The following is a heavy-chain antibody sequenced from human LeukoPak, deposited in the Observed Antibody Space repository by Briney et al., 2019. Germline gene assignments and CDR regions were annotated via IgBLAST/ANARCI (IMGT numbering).Heavy chain of an antibody. D-gene: IGHD5-18*01. V-gene: IGHV3-48*03. J-gene: IGHJ6*03. Sequence: GGSLRLSCGASGFTFSSYEMDWVRQAPGKGLEWVSYISSRGNTKHYADSVKGRFTISRDNAKNSLYLQMNSLRAEDMAVYYCARGDTAMVDYYYYMDVWGKGTTVTISS. CDR1: GFTFSSYE. CDR3: ARGDTAMVDYYYYMDV. CDR2: ISSRGNTK.